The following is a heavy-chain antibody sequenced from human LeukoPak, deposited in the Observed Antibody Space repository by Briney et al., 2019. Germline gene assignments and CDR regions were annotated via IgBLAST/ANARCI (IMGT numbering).Heavy chain of an antibody. J-gene: IGHJ4*02. CDR3: ARGHSDVAPAGLGYCSGGSCYSFDY. CDR2: INHSGST. Sequence: SETPSLTCAVYGGSFSGYSWSWIRQPPGKGLEWIGEINHSGSTNYNPSLKSRVTISVATSKSQSSLELSSVTAADTAVYYCARGHSDVAPAGLGYCSGGSCYSFDYWGQGTLVTVSS. V-gene: IGHV4-34*01. D-gene: IGHD2-15*01. CDR1: GGSFSGYS.